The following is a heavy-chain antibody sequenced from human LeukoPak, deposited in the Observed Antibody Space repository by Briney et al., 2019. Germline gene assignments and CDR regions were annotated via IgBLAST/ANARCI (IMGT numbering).Heavy chain of an antibody. Sequence: SETLSLTCTVSGGSISSYYWSWTRQPPGTGLEWIGYIYYSGSTNYNPSLKSRVTISVDTSKNQFSLKLSSVTAADTAVYYCARAGYSSGYLWGQGTLVTVSS. CDR2: IYYSGST. CDR1: GGSISSYY. CDR3: ARAGYSSGYL. V-gene: IGHV4-59*01. J-gene: IGHJ5*02. D-gene: IGHD6-19*01.